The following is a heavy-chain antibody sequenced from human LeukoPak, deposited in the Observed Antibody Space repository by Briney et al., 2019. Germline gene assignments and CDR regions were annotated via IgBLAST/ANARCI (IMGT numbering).Heavy chain of an antibody. CDR3: ARQKPSTFRQYGRGRPLDS. J-gene: IGHJ4*02. D-gene: IGHD4-11*01. CDR1: GGSLSGSY. Sequence: PSETLSLTCDVNGGSLSGSYWSWIRQSPEKGLEWIGEINQSGNSNYNPSLKSRVTILVDTSKNQFSLKLSSVTAADTAVYYCARQKPSTFRQYGRGRPLDSWGQGILVTVSS. V-gene: IGHV4-34*01. CDR2: INQSGNS.